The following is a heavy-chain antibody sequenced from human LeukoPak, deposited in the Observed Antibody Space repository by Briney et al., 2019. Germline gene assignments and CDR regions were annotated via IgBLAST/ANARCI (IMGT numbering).Heavy chain of an antibody. CDR2: ISHDGSNK. J-gene: IGHJ3*02. D-gene: IGHD6-19*01. Sequence: PGGSLRLSCAASGFTFSTYAMHWVRQAPGKGLEWVAVISHDGSNKYHTDSVKGRFTISRDNAKNTLYLQMNSLRTEDTAVYYCARPETQYSSGLDGFDIWGQGTMVTVSS. CDR3: ARPETQYSSGLDGFDI. CDR1: GFTFSTYA. V-gene: IGHV3-30-3*01.